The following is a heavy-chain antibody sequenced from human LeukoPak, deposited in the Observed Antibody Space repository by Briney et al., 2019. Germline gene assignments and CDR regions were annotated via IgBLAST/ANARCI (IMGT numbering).Heavy chain of an antibody. J-gene: IGHJ3*02. CDR2: ISSSGSTI. Sequence: PGGSLRLSCAASGFTFSDYYMSWIRQAPGKGLEWVSYISSSGSTIYYADSVKGRFTISRDNAKNSLYLQMNSLRAEDTAVYYCARVDYYGSGSYYTPGAFDIWGQGTMVTVSS. CDR3: ARVDYYGSGSYYTPGAFDI. D-gene: IGHD3-10*01. CDR1: GFTFSDYY. V-gene: IGHV3-11*01.